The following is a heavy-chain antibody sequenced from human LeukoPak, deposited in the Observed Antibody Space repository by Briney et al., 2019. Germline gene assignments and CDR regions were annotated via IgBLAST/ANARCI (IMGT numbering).Heavy chain of an antibody. Sequence: GGSLRLSCAASGFTFSSYAMSWVRQAPGKGLEWVSAISGSGGSTYYADSVKGRFTISRDNSKNTLYLQMNSLRAEDTAVYYCAKDSGGTMVRGVLDYWGQGTLVTVSS. V-gene: IGHV3-23*01. J-gene: IGHJ4*02. CDR3: AKDSGGTMVRGVLDY. CDR2: ISGSGGST. D-gene: IGHD3-10*01. CDR1: GFTFSSYA.